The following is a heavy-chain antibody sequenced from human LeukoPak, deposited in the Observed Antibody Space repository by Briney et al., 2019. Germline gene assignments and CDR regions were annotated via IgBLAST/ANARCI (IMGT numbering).Heavy chain of an antibody. CDR2: IWYDGSNK. CDR3: AKEWYYYDSSGYLDY. Sequence: GGSLRLSCAASGFTFSSYAMHWVRQAPGKGLEWVAVIWYDGSNKYYADSVKGRFTISRDNSKNTLYLQMNSLRAEDTAVYYCAKEWYYYDSSGYLDYWGQGTLVTVSS. V-gene: IGHV3-33*03. J-gene: IGHJ4*02. CDR1: GFTFSSYA. D-gene: IGHD3-22*01.